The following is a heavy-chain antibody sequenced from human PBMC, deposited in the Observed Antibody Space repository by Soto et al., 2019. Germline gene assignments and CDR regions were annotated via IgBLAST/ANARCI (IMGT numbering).Heavy chain of an antibody. V-gene: IGHV3-30-3*01. CDR2: ISYDGSNK. Sequence: GGSLRLSCAASGFTFSSYAMHWVRQAPGKGLEWVAVISYDGSNKYYADSVKGRFTISRDNSKNTLCLQMNSLRAEDTAVSYCARDGRFTRFDYWGQGTLVTVSS. D-gene: IGHD3-3*01. CDR3: ARDGRFTRFDY. CDR1: GFTFSSYA. J-gene: IGHJ4*02.